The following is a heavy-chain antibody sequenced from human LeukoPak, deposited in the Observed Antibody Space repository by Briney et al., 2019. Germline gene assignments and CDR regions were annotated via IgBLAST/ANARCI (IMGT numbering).Heavy chain of an antibody. J-gene: IGHJ6*03. CDR3: ARRGRSYGFFLYYYYMDV. D-gene: IGHD5-18*01. CDR1: GGSISSSPYY. CDR2: IYHSGST. V-gene: IGHV4-39*07. Sequence: SETLSLTCTVSGGSISSSPYYWGWIRQPPGKGLEWIGEIYHSGSTNYNPSLKSRVTISVDKSKNQFSLKLSSVTAADTAVYYCARRGRSYGFFLYYYYMDVWGKGTAVTVSS.